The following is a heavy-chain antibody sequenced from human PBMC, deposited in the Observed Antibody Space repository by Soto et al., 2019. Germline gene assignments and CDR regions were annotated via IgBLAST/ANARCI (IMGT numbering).Heavy chain of an antibody. D-gene: IGHD5-18*01. CDR3: ARRLHSYGSGLDY. CDR1: GYTFTSYA. CDR2: INAGNGNT. Sequence: ASVNVSCKASGYTFTSYAMHWVRQAPGQRLEWMGWINAGNGNTKYSQKFQGRVTITRDTSASTAYMELSSLRSEDTAVYYCARRLHSYGSGLDYWGQGTLVTVSS. J-gene: IGHJ4*02. V-gene: IGHV1-3*01.